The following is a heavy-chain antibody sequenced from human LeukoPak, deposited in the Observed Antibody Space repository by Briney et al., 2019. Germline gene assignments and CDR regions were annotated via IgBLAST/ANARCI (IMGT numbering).Heavy chain of an antibody. V-gene: IGHV3-21*01. Sequence: GGSLRLSCAASGFTFSSYSMNWVRRAPGKGLEWVSSISSSSSYIYYADSVKGRFTISRDNAKNSLYLQMNSLRAEDTAVYYCARDNSSGYYALDYWGQGTLVTVSS. D-gene: IGHD3-22*01. CDR1: GFTFSSYS. CDR2: ISSSSSYI. CDR3: ARDNSSGYYALDY. J-gene: IGHJ4*02.